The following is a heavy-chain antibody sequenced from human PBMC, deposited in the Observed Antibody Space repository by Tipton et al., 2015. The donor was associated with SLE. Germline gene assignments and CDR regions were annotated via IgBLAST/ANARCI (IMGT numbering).Heavy chain of an antibody. J-gene: IGHJ6*02. D-gene: IGHD6-6*01. CDR1: GFTFRSNA. CDR2: IYSGGNT. CDR3: AWSSSPRYYYAWDD. V-gene: IGHV3-66*01. Sequence: SLRLSCVASGFTFRSNAMSWVRQSPGKGLEWISVIYSGGNTHHADTVRGRFTISRDNSKNTLSLQMNSLRGEDTAVYFCAWSSSPRYYYAWDDWGQGTTIAV.